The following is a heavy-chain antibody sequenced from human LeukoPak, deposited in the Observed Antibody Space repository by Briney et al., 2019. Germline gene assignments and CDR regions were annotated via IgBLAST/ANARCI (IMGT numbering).Heavy chain of an antibody. V-gene: IGHV4-38-2*02. CDR3: ARAEYYYDSSGYYPSSYFDY. CDR2: IFHAGST. J-gene: IGHJ4*02. CDR1: GYSISSGYY. Sequence: PSETLSLTCTVSGYSISSGYYWAWIRQPPGKGLEWIGSIFHAGSTYHNPSLKSRVTISVDTSKNQFSLKLNSVTAADTAVYYCARAEYYYDSSGYYPSSYFDYWGRGTLVTVSS. D-gene: IGHD3-22*01.